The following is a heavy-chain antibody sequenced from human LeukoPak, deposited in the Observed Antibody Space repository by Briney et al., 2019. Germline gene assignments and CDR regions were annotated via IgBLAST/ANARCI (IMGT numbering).Heavy chain of an antibody. Sequence: GGSLRLSCAASGFTFSSYSTNWVRQAPGKGLEWVSSISSSSSYIYYADSVKGRFTISRDNAKNSLYLQMNSLRAEDTAVYYCARDITGYYYYGMDVWGQGTTVTVSS. CDR3: ARDITGYYYYGMDV. CDR2: ISSSSSYI. V-gene: IGHV3-21*01. CDR1: GFTFSSYS. J-gene: IGHJ6*02. D-gene: IGHD1-14*01.